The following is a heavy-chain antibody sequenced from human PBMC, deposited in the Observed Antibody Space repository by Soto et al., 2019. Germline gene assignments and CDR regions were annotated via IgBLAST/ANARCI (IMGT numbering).Heavy chain of an antibody. CDR3: AKKKIVEAGTWYFDL. D-gene: IGHD6-19*01. CDR1: GFTFSTYA. V-gene: IGHV3-23*01. Sequence: PGGSLRLSCAASGFTFSTYAMNWVRQAPGKGLEWVSIISGSGGTTHYADSVKGRFTVSRDNSKNTVYLQMNSLRDEDTAVYYCAKKKIVEAGTWYFDLWGRGTLVTVSS. CDR2: ISGSGGTT. J-gene: IGHJ2*01.